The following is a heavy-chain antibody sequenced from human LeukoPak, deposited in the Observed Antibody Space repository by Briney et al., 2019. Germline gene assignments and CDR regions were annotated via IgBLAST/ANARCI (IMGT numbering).Heavy chain of an antibody. CDR1: GYTFTSYG. J-gene: IGHJ4*02. Sequence: ASVKVFCKASGYTFTSYGISWVRQAPGQGLEWMGWISAYNGNTNYAQKLQGRVTMTTDTSTSTAYMELRSLRSDDTGVYYCARDLGSGSGRYYLAFYNSGQGTLVTASS. D-gene: IGHD3-10*01. V-gene: IGHV1-18*01. CDR3: ARDLGSGSGRYYLAFYN. CDR2: ISAYNGNT.